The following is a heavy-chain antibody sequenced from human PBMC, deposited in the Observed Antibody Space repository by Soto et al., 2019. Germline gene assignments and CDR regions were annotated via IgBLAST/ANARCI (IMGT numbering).Heavy chain of an antibody. Sequence: PGGSLRLSCAASGFTFSSYAMHWVRQAPGKGLEWVAVISYDGSNKYYADSVKGRFTISRDNSKNTLYLQMNSLRAEDTAVYYCARAYCSSTSCHHKNYYYYSGMDVWGQGTTVTVSS. V-gene: IGHV3-30-3*01. CDR3: ARAYCSSTSCHHKNYYYYSGMDV. CDR2: ISYDGSNK. D-gene: IGHD2-2*01. CDR1: GFTFSSYA. J-gene: IGHJ6*02.